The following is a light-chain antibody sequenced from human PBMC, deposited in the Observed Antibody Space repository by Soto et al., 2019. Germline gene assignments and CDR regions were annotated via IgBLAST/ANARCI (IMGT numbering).Light chain of an antibody. CDR2: GAS. J-gene: IGKJ5*01. CDR3: QQYSNWPPT. Sequence: EIVMTQSPATLSVSPGERATLSCRASQSVSSNLAWYQQKPGQAPRLLIYGASTKATGIPARFSGSRSGTEFTLTISSLQSEDFAVYCCQQYSNWPPTFGQGTRLESK. CDR1: QSVSSN. V-gene: IGKV3-15*01.